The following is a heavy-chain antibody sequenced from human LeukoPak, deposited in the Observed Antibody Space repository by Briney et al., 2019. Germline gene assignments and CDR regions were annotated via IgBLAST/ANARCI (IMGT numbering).Heavy chain of an antibody. Sequence: ASVKVSCKASGGTFSSYAISWVRQAPGQGLEWMGRIIPIFGTANYAQKFQGRVTITTDESTSTAYMELSSLSSDDTAVYYCARVTGFCNNGCSFYHMEVWGTGTTVTVSS. CDR3: ARVTGFCNNGCSFYHMEV. CDR1: GGTFSSYA. CDR2: IIPIFGTA. D-gene: IGHD2-8*01. J-gene: IGHJ6*03. V-gene: IGHV1-69*05.